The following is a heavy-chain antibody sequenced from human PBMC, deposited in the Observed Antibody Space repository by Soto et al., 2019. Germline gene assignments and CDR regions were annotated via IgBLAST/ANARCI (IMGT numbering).Heavy chain of an antibody. CDR1: GFTFSDYY. Sequence: GGSLRLSCVGSGFTFSDYYMSWIRQAPGKGLEWVSYISTGGSTIDYADSVKGRFTISRDNAKNSLYLQMNSLRADDTAVYYCARARDFVVVWGKGTTVTVSS. V-gene: IGHV3-11*01. J-gene: IGHJ6*04. CDR2: ISTGGSTI. CDR3: ARARDFVVV. D-gene: IGHD2-15*01.